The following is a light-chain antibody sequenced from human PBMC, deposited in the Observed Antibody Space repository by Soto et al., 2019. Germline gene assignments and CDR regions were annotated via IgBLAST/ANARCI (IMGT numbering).Light chain of an antibody. CDR3: QQYSSHST. V-gene: IGKV1-5*03. CDR2: QAS. CDR1: QTISVW. J-gene: IGKJ1*01. Sequence: DIQMTQSPSTLSESVGDRATITCRASQTISVWLAWYQQKPGKAPKLLIYQASSLENGVPSRFSGSGSGTEFSLTISSLQPDDFATYYCQQYSSHSTFGQGTKVDIK.